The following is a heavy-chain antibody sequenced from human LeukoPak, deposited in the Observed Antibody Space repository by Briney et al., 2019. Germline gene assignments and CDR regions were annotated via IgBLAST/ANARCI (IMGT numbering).Heavy chain of an antibody. D-gene: IGHD4-17*01. Sequence: GGSLRLSCAASGFTFDDYAMHWVRQAPGKGLEWVSGISWNSGSIGYADSVKGRFTISRDNAENSLYLQMNSLRAEDTALYYCAKDKLPQTTVTTHRGGYYYYYYGMDVWGQGTTVTVSS. CDR1: GFTFDDYA. CDR2: ISWNSGSI. V-gene: IGHV3-9*01. J-gene: IGHJ6*02. CDR3: AKDKLPQTTVTTHRGGYYYYYYGMDV.